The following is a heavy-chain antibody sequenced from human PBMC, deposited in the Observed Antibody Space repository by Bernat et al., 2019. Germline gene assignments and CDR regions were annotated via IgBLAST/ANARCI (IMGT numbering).Heavy chain of an antibody. CDR2: IDWEDDK. CDR1: GFSLSTSGMR. Sequence: QVTLKESGSALVKPTQTLTLTCTFSGFSLSTSGMRVSWIRQPPGKALEWLARIDWEDDKFYSTSLKTRLTISKDTSKNQVVLTMTNMDPVDTAAYYCAPMGNRNREDAFEIWGQGTMVTVSS. V-gene: IGHV2-70*04. CDR3: APMGNRNREDAFEI. J-gene: IGHJ3*02. D-gene: IGHD1-14*01.